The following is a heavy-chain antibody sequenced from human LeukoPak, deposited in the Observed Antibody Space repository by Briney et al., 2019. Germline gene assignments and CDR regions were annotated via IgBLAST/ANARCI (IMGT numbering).Heavy chain of an antibody. CDR3: ARAAILWFGESYAMDV. V-gene: IGHV3-7*04. J-gene: IGHJ6*02. D-gene: IGHD3-10*01. CDR2: IKQDGSEK. CDR1: GFXFSSYW. Sequence: PGGSLRLSCAASGFXFSSYWMSWVRQAPGKGLKWVANIKQDGSEKYYVDSVKGRFTISRDNAKNSLYLQVNSLRAEDTAVYYCARAAILWFGESYAMDVWGQGTTVTVSS.